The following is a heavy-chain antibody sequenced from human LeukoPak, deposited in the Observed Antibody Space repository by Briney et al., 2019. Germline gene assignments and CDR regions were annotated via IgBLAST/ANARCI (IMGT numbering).Heavy chain of an antibody. J-gene: IGHJ4*02. CDR1: GFTFSGSA. V-gene: IGHV3-73*01. CDR3: IRLGLGWGPTTPDY. D-gene: IGHD7-27*01. CDR2: IRSKANSYAT. Sequence: PVGSLRLSCAASGFTFSGSAMHWVRQASGKGLEWVGRIRSKANSYATAYAASVKGRFTISRDDSKNTAYLQMNSLKTEDTAVYYCIRLGLGWGPTTPDYWGQGTLVTVSS.